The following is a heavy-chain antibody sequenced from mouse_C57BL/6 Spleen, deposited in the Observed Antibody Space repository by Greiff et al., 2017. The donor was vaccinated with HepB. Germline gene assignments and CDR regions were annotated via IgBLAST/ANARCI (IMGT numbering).Heavy chain of an antibody. V-gene: IGHV1-54*01. Sequence: VKLQQSGAELVRPGTSVKVSCKASGYAFTNYLIEWVKQRPGQGLEWIGVINPGSGGTNYNEKFKGKATLTADKSSSTAYMQLSSLTSEDSAVYFCAREGGLDSSGYYAMDYWGQGTSVTVSS. CDR1: GYAFTNYL. D-gene: IGHD3-2*02. CDR3: AREGGLDSSGYYAMDY. CDR2: INPGSGGT. J-gene: IGHJ4*01.